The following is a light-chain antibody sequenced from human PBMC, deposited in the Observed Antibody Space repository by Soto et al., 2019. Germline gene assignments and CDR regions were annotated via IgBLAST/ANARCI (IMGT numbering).Light chain of an antibody. Sequence: VMTQSPLSLPVTLGQPSSISFSSSQSLVYSDGNTYLNWYQQKPGQPPKLLIYWASTRESGVPDRFSGSGSGTDFTLTISSLQAEDVAVYYCQQYYSTPTFGQGTKVDI. CDR1: QSLVYSDGNTY. CDR3: QQYYSTPT. V-gene: IGKV4-1*01. J-gene: IGKJ1*01. CDR2: WAS.